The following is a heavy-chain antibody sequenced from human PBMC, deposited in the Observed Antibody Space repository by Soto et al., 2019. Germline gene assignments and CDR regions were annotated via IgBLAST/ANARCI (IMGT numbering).Heavy chain of an antibody. CDR2: ISYDGSNK. D-gene: IGHD5-18*01. J-gene: IGHJ4*02. CDR3: AITRRGYSYNFPDY. Sequence: GGSLRLSCAASGFTFSSYAMHWVRQAPGKGLEWVAVISYDGSNKYYADSVKGRFTISRDNSKNTLYLQMNSLRAEDTAVYYCAITRRGYSYNFPDYWGQGTLVTVSS. V-gene: IGHV3-30-3*01. CDR1: GFTFSSYA.